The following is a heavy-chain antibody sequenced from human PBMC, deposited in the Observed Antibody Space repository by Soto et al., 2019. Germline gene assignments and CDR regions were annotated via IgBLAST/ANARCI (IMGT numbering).Heavy chain of an antibody. CDR3: ARDLLGSGSPNWFDP. Sequence: PGESLKISCKGSGYSFTIYWISWVRQMPGKGLEWMGRIDPSDSYTNYSPSFQGHVTISADKSISTAYPQWSSLKASDTAMYYCARDLLGSGSPNWFDPWGQGTLVTVSS. J-gene: IGHJ5*02. V-gene: IGHV5-10-1*01. CDR1: GYSFTIYW. D-gene: IGHD3-10*01. CDR2: IDPSDSYT.